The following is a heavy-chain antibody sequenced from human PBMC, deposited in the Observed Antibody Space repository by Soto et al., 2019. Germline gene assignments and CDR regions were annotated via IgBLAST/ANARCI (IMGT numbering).Heavy chain of an antibody. CDR2: ITWNSGTI. CDR3: ARDSGYSDGMDV. CDR1: GFTFDDYA. D-gene: IGHD1-26*01. V-gene: IGHV3-9*01. Sequence: GGSLRLSCAASGFTFDDYAMHWVRQTPGKGLEWVSGITWNSGTIYYADSVKGRFTISRDNAKNSLYLQMNSLRAEDTAVYYCARDSGYSDGMDVWGQGTTVTVSS. J-gene: IGHJ6*02.